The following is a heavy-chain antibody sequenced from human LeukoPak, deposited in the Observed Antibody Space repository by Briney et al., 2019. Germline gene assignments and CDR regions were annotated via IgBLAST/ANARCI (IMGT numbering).Heavy chain of an antibody. Sequence: GGPLRLSCEASGFTFVDSAMHWVRQGPGKGLEWVSVISGDGTATYYADSVKGRFTMSRDNSKNSLYLQVNSLRTEDTALYYCAKDRGNWGQGTLVTVSS. J-gene: IGHJ4*02. CDR1: GFTFVDSA. CDR2: ISGDGTAT. D-gene: IGHD6-13*01. V-gene: IGHV3-43*02. CDR3: AKDRGN.